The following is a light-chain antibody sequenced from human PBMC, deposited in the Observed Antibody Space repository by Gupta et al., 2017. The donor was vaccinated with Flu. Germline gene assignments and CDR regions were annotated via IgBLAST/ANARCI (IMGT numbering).Light chain of an antibody. Sequence: LSLSAADRDSVTRSARESQSSSYLGKYEQQRGQTPRLLLYGRATRLQSDAHRFSGSGDGTDVTITISSNVQEEFAGSYCQQDTCSPPFTFGHGTKVNIK. J-gene: IGKJ3*01. CDR2: GRA. CDR3: QQDTCSPPFT. CDR1: ESQSSSY. V-gene: IGKV3-20*01.